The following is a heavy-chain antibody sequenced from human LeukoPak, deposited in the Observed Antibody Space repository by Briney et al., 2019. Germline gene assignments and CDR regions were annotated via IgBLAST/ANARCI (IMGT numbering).Heavy chain of an antibody. V-gene: IGHV3-11*05. CDR3: ARGGRTVAMSTS. Sequence: TGGSLRLSCAASGFTFSDYYMNWIRQAPGRGLEWLSSISSGSTNTHYADSVRGRFTISRDNAKNSLYLQMNSRRAEDTAVYYCARGGRTVAMSTSWGQGTLVTVSS. D-gene: IGHD5/OR15-5a*01. CDR1: GFTFSDYY. CDR2: ISSGSTNT. J-gene: IGHJ5*02.